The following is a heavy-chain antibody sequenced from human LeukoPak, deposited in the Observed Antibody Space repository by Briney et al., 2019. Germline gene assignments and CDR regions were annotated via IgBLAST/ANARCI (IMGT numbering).Heavy chain of an antibody. CDR1: GYTFTSYD. V-gene: IGHV1-8*01. D-gene: IGHD3-16*02. J-gene: IGHJ4*02. CDR2: MNPNSGNT. CDR3: ARDRYDYVWGSYRYTLGFDY. Sequence: ASVKVSCKASGYTFTSYDINWVRQATGQGLEWIGWMNPNSGNTGYAQKFQGRVTMTRNTSISTAYMELSSLRSEDTAVYYCARDRYDYVWGSYRYTLGFDYWGQGTLVTVSS.